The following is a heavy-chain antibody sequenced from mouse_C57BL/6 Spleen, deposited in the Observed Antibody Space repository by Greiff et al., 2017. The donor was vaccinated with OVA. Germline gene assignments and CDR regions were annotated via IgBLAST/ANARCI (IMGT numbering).Heavy chain of an antibody. V-gene: IGHV1-64*01. CDR3: ARPGYDYG. CDR2: IHPNSGSN. CDR1: GYTFTSYW. D-gene: IGHD2-4*01. J-gene: IGHJ2*01. Sequence: QVQLKQSGAELVKPGASVTLSCKASGYTFTSYWMHWVKQRPGQGLEWIGMIHPNSGSNNYNAKFKSKATLTVDKSSSTAYMQLSSLTSEDSAVYYCARPGYDYGWGQGTTLTVSS.